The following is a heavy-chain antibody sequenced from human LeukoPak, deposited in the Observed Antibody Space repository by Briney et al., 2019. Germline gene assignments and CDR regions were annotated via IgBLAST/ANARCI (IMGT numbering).Heavy chain of an antibody. Sequence: GASVKVSCKASGYTFTSYGMNGVRQAPGQGLEWMGWIHTTTGNPTYAQGFTGRFVFSLDTSVSTAYLQISSLKAEDTAVYYCARGVASSVYYFEKWGQGTLVTVSS. J-gene: IGHJ4*02. CDR1: GYTFTSYG. D-gene: IGHD6-6*01. CDR2: IHTTTGNP. V-gene: IGHV7-4-1*02. CDR3: ARGVASSVYYFEK.